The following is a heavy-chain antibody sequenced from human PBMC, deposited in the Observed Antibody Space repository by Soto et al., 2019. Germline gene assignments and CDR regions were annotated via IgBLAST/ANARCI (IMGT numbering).Heavy chain of an antibody. J-gene: IGHJ4*02. CDR1: GFTFSSYS. D-gene: IGHD4-17*01. V-gene: IGHV3-48*02. CDR3: TRDRDYAFDY. Sequence: EVQLVESGGGLVQPGGSLRLSCAASGFTFSSYSMNWDRQAPGKGLEWVSYIRTTSNTIWYADSVKGRFTISTDNAKVSLYLQMNSLRDEDTAVYYCTRDRDYAFDYWGQGTLVTVSS. CDR2: IRTTSNTI.